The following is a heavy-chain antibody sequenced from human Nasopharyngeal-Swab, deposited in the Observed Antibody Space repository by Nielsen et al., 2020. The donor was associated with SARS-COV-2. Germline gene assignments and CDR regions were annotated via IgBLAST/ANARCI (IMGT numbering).Heavy chain of an antibody. J-gene: IGHJ5*01. V-gene: IGHV7-4-1*02. Sequence: ASVKVSCKASGYTFTSYAMNWVRQAPGQGLEWMGWINTNTGNPTYAQGFTGRFVFSLDTSVSTAYLQISSLKAEDTAVYYCARDIKGSGWYGWFDSWGQGTLVTVSS. CDR1: GYTFTSYA. D-gene: IGHD6-19*01. CDR3: ARDIKGSGWYGWFDS. CDR2: INTNTGNP.